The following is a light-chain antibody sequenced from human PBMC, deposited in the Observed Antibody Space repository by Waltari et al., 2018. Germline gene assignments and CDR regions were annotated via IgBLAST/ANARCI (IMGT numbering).Light chain of an antibody. CDR2: RAS. Sequence: DIVVTHYPDSLPVSLGERSAISCRSRLRLLSTSDHSNHLAWYQQKPGQPPKLLIYRASSRESGVPDRFSGYGSGTDFTLTISSLQAEDVAVYYCQQYINPPYTFGQGTKLQI. J-gene: IGKJ2*01. CDR1: LRLLSTSDHSNH. CDR3: QQYINPPYT. V-gene: IGKV4-1*01.